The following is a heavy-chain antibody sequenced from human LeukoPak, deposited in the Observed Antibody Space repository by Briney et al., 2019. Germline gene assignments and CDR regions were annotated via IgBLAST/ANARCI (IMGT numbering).Heavy chain of an antibody. CDR1: GFTFSSYW. CDR2: IASDGSST. CDR3: ARSRPHGNDY. V-gene: IGHV3-74*01. Sequence: GGSLRLSCAASGFTFSSYWMNWVRQAPGKGLVWVSRIASDGSSTTYADSVKGRFSISRDNAKNTLYLQMNSLRVEDTAVYYCARSRPHGNDYWGQGTLVTVSS. J-gene: IGHJ4*02. D-gene: IGHD4-23*01.